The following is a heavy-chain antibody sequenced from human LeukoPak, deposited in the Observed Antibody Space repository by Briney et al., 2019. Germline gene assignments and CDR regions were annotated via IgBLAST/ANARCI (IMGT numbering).Heavy chain of an antibody. CDR2: IKQDGSEK. Sequence: GGSLRLSCAASGFTFSNYWMSWVRQAPGKGLECVANIKQDGSEKYYVDSVKGRFTISRDNAKNSLYLQMGSLRAEDTAVYYCARFSGRNWGQGTLVTVSS. V-gene: IGHV3-7*01. J-gene: IGHJ4*02. CDR1: GFTFSNYW. CDR3: ARFSGRN. D-gene: IGHD2-15*01.